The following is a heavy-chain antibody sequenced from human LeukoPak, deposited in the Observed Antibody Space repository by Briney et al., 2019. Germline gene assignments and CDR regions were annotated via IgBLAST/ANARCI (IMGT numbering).Heavy chain of an antibody. CDR1: GYSFTTNW. CDR2: IYPGDSDP. Sequence: GESLKISCQASGYSFTTNWIGWGRQMPGKGLEWMGIIYPGDSDPRYSPSFQGQVTISADKSISTAYLQWSSLKASDTAMYYCARDSSSGNYNAWGQGTLVTVSS. J-gene: IGHJ4*02. D-gene: IGHD1-26*01. V-gene: IGHV5-51*01. CDR3: ARDSSSGNYNA.